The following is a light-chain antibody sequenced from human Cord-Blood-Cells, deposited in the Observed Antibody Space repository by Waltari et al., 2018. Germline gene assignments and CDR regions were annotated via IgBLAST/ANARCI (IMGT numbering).Light chain of an antibody. J-gene: IGKJ4*01. CDR1: QSVSSN. CDR2: DAS. V-gene: IGKV3-11*01. Sequence: EIVLTQSPATLPLSPGERATLSCSARQSVSSNLAWYQQKPGHAPRLLIYDASNRATGIPARFSGSGSGTDFTLTISSLEPEDFAVYYCQQRSNPLTFGGGTKVEIK. CDR3: QQRSNPLT.